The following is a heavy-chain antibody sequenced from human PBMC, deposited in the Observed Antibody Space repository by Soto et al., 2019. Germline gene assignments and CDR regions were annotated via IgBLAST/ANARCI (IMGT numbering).Heavy chain of an antibody. CDR3: AKVRGDDAFDI. J-gene: IGHJ3*02. CDR2: ISGSGGST. V-gene: IGHV3-23*01. Sequence: GGSLRPSFAALGFTFRAHAMSWVRQAPGKGLEWVSAISGSGGSTYYADSVKGRFTISRDNSKNTLYLQMNSLRAEDTAVYYCAKVRGDDAFDIWGQGTMVTVSS. D-gene: IGHD4-17*01. CDR1: GFTFRAHA.